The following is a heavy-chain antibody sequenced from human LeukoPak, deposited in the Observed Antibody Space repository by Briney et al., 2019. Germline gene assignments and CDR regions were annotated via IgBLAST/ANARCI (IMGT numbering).Heavy chain of an antibody. CDR3: ARDSGDIVVVVAATEDYYGMDV. Sequence: SETLSLTCTVSGGSISTYYWNWIRQPPGKRLEWIGYSYYSGSTKYNPSIKSRVTMSVDTSKKQFSLKLSSVTAADTAMYYCARDSGDIVVVVAATEDYYGMDVWGQGTTVTVSS. CDR1: GGSISTYY. D-gene: IGHD2-15*01. V-gene: IGHV4-59*01. CDR2: SYYSGST. J-gene: IGHJ6*02.